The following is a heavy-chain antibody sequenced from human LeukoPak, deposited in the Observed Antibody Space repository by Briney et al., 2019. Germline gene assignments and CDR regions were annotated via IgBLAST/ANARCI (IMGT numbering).Heavy chain of an antibody. CDR3: ARDRSGWLRNYYYYYMDV. Sequence: ASVKVSCKASGYTFTSYGISWVRQAPGQGLEWMGWISAYNGNTNYAQKLQGRVTMTTDTSTSTAYMELRSLRSDDTGVYYCARDRSGWLRNYYYYYMDVWGKGTTVSVSS. V-gene: IGHV1-18*01. CDR2: ISAYNGNT. CDR1: GYTFTSYG. J-gene: IGHJ6*03. D-gene: IGHD6-19*01.